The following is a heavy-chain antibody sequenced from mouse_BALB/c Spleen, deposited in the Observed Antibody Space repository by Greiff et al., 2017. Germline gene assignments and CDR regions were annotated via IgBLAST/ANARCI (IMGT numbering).Heavy chain of an antibody. J-gene: IGHJ4*01. V-gene: IGHV5-6-5*01. CDR2: ISSGGST. D-gene: IGHD4-1*01. CDR3: ARGLTGAYAMDY. CDR1: GFTFSSYA. Sequence: EVKVVESGGGLVKPGGSLKLSCAASGFTFSSYAMSWVRQTPEKRLEWVASISSGGSTYYPDSVKGRFTISRDNARNILYLQMSSLRSEDTAMYYCARGLTGAYAMDYWGQGTSVTVSS.